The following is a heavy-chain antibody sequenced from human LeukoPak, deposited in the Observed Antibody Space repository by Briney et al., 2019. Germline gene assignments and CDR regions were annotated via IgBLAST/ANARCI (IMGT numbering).Heavy chain of an antibody. CDR2: IYPGDSDT. CDR3: ARQSYYDSSEFDY. V-gene: IGHV5-51*01. CDR1: GYSFTSYW. J-gene: IGHJ4*02. D-gene: IGHD3-22*01. Sequence: GESLKISCKGSGYSFTSYWIGWVRQMPGKGLEWMGIIYPGDSDTRYSPPFQGQVTISADKSISTAYLQWSSLKASDTAMYYCARQSYYDSSEFDYWGQGTLVTVSS.